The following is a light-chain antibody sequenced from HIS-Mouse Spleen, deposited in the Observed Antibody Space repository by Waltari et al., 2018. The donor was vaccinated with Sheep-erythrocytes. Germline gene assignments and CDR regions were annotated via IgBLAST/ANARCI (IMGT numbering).Light chain of an antibody. V-gene: IGKV1-33*01. Sequence: DLQMTQSPSPLSASVGERVTITCQASQDISNYLNWYQQKPGKAPKLLIYDASNLETGVPSRFSGSGSGTDFTFTISSLQPEDIATYYCQQYDNLPLTFGGGTKVEIK. J-gene: IGKJ4*01. CDR1: QDISNY. CDR3: QQYDNLPLT. CDR2: DAS.